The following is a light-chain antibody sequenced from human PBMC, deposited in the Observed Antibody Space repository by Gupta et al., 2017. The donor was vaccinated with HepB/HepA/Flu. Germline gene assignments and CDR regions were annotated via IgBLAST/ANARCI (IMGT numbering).Light chain of an antibody. V-gene: IGKV1-39*01. J-gene: IGKJ3*01. CDR3: QQSYRT. CDR1: QSISSY. CDR2: AAS. Sequence: DIQMTQSPSSLSASVGDRVTITCRASQSISSYLNWYQQKPGKAPKLLIYAASSLQSGVPSRVSGSGSGTDFTRTISSLQPEDFATDYCQQSYRTFGPGTKVDIK.